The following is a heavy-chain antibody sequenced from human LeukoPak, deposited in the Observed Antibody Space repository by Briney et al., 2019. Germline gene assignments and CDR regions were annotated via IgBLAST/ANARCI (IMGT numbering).Heavy chain of an antibody. Sequence: GGSLRLSCAASGFTFSDYWMHWVRQAPGKGLVWVSRINSDGSNATYADSVKGRFTISRDNAKNTLYLQMNSLRAEDTAVYYCTRGPSGWFASNFWGQGTLVTVSS. V-gene: IGHV3-74*01. J-gene: IGHJ4*02. CDR3: TRGPSGWFASNF. CDR1: GFTFSDYW. CDR2: INSDGSNA. D-gene: IGHD6-19*01.